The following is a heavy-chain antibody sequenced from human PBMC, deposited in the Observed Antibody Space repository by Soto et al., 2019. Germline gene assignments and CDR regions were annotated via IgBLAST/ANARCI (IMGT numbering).Heavy chain of an antibody. J-gene: IGHJ4*02. CDR3: TTQCRPGGYSYGC. D-gene: IGHD5-18*01. V-gene: IGHV3-15*07. CDR2: IKSKTDGGTT. Sequence: GGSLRLSCAASGFTFSNAWMNWVRQVSGKGLEWVGRIKSKTDGGTTDYAPPVKGRFTISRDDSKNTLYLQMNSLKTEDTAVYYCTTQCRPGGYSYGCWGQGTLVTVSS. CDR1: GFTFSNAW.